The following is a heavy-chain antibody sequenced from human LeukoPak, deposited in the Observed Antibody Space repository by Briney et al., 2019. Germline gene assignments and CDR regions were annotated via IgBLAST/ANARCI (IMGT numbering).Heavy chain of an antibody. CDR2: INSDGSST. Sequence: GGSLRPSCAASGFTFSRYWMDWVRQAPGKGLVWVSRINSDGSSTSYADSVKGRFTISRDNAKNTLYLQMNSLRAEDTAVYYCARGIEALDYWGQGTLVTVSS. V-gene: IGHV3-74*01. CDR3: ARGIEALDY. J-gene: IGHJ4*02. D-gene: IGHD2-15*01. CDR1: GFTFSRYW.